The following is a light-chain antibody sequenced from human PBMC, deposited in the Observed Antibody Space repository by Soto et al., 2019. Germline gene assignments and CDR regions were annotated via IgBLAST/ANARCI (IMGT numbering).Light chain of an antibody. CDR2: AAS. CDR3: QHSYSTPLT. Sequence: DIQMPQSPSSLSASVGDRVPITCRASQSISSYLNWYQQKPGKAPKLLIYAASSLQSGVPSRFSGSGSGTDVTLTISSLQPEDFATYYCQHSYSTPLTFGGGTKVEIK. CDR1: QSISSY. V-gene: IGKV1-39*01. J-gene: IGKJ4*01.